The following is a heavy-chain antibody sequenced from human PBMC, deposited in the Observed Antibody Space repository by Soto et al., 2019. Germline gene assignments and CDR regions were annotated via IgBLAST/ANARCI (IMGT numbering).Heavy chain of an antibody. CDR3: ARFTMVRGAYYYGMDV. CDR1: GGSISSGDYY. J-gene: IGHJ6*02. V-gene: IGHV4-30-4*01. D-gene: IGHD3-10*01. CDR2: IYYSGST. Sequence: SETLSLTCTVSGGSISSGDYYWSWILHPPGKGLEWIGYIYYSGSTYYNPSLKSRVTISVDTSKNQFSLKLSSVTAADTAVYYCARFTMVRGAYYYGMDVWGQGTTVTVSS.